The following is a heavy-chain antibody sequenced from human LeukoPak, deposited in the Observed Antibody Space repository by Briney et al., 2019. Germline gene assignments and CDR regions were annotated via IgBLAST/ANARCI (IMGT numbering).Heavy chain of an antibody. D-gene: IGHD3-10*01. Sequence: SETLSLTCAVYGGSFSGYYWSWIRQPPGKGLEWIGEINHSGSTNYNPSLKSRVTISVDTSKNQFSLKLSSVTAADTAVYYCARRRVRGVIIRPPYFDYWGQGTLVTVSS. CDR3: ARRRVRGVIIRPPYFDY. CDR2: INHSGST. CDR1: GGSFSGYY. V-gene: IGHV4-34*01. J-gene: IGHJ4*02.